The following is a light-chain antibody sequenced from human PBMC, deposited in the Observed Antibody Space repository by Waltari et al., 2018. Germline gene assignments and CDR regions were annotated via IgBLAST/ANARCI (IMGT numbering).Light chain of an antibody. CDR2: EVS. Sequence: QSALTQPPAASGSAGPSVTIHSTGTSSDAGGYTFASWSQQHPGKAPKLTVYEVSKRPSGVPDRFSGSKSGNTASLTVSGLQPEDEADYYCSSYAGNHVVFGGGTKLTVL. V-gene: IGLV2-8*01. J-gene: IGLJ2*01. CDR3: SSYAGNHVV. CDR1: SSDAGGYTF.